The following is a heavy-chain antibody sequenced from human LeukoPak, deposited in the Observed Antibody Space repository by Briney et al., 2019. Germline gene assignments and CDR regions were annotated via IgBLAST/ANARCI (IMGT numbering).Heavy chain of an antibody. CDR2: INPNSGGT. V-gene: IGHV1-2*04. D-gene: IGHD2-2*01. J-gene: IGHJ4*02. Sequence: GASVKVSCKASGGTFSSYAISWVRQAPGQGLEWMGWINPNSGGTNYAQKFQGWVTMTRDTSISTAYMELSRLRSDDTAVYYCARGSHIVVVPAAKGYFDYWGQGTLVTVSS. CDR3: ARGSHIVVVPAAKGYFDY. CDR1: GGTFSSYA.